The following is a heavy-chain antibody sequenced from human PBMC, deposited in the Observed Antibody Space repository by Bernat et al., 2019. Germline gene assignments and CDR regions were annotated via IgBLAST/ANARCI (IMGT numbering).Heavy chain of an antibody. V-gene: IGHV3-64D*06. Sequence: EVQLVESGGGLVQPGGSLRLSCSASGFSFSIYAMHWVRQAPGKGLEYVSAIINNGGNTYYADSVKGRFTISRDNSKNTLYLQMTSLRAEDTAVYYCVKAGKKGCSGGTCYYDYLGQGTLVTVSS. CDR1: GFSFSIYA. J-gene: IGHJ4*02. CDR2: IINNGGNT. D-gene: IGHD2-15*01. CDR3: VKAGKKGCSGGTCYYDY.